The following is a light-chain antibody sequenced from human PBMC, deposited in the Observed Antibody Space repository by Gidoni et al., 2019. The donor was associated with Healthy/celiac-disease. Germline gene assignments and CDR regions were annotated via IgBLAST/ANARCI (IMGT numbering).Light chain of an antibody. J-gene: IGKJ2*01. Sequence: DIQMTQSPSSQSASVGDRVTITCRASQSISSYLNWYQQKPGKAPKLLIDAASSLQSGVPSRFSGSGSGTDFTLTISSLQPEDFATYYCQQSYSTPYTFGQGTKLEIK. CDR2: AAS. V-gene: IGKV1-39*01. CDR3: QQSYSTPYT. CDR1: QSISSY.